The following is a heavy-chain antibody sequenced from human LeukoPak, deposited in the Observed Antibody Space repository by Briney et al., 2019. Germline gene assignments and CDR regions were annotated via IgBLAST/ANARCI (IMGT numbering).Heavy chain of an antibody. V-gene: IGHV4-61*02. D-gene: IGHD3-10*01. CDR2: IFSSGST. Sequence: SQTLSLTCSVSGDSFSSGYYWTWLRQAAGKDLEWIGRIFSSGSTNYNPSLRGRVTISEDTSKNQFSLEMTSVTAADTALYFCAMGRFGLAVDYFDSWGQGTLVTVSS. J-gene: IGHJ4*02. CDR3: AMGRFGLAVDYFDS. CDR1: GDSFSSGYY.